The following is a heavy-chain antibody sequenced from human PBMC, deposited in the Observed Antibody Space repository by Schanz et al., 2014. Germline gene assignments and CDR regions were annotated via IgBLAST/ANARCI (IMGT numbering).Heavy chain of an antibody. V-gene: IGHV1-18*01. CDR3: ARDRRFFDRDDLYYFDS. CDR1: GYIFINSG. J-gene: IGHJ4*02. Sequence: QIQLVQSGPEVKKPGATVKVSCKAPGYIFINSGISWVRQAPGQGLEWMGWISVYNHNKEYDQKFQGRVTMTTDTSTSTAYMALTDLRSDDTAVYYCARDRRFFDRDDLYYFDSWGQGTLVTVSS. CDR2: ISVYNHNK. D-gene: IGHD3-3*01.